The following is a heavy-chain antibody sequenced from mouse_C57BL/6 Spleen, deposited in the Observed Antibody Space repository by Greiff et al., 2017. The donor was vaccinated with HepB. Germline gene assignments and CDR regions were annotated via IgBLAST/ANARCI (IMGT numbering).Heavy chain of an antibody. V-gene: IGHV5-9*01. J-gene: IGHJ2*01. Sequence: LQQSGGGLVKPGGSLKLSCAASGFTFSSYTMSWVRQTPEKRLEWVATISGGGGNTYYPDSVKGRFTISRDNAKNTLYLQMSSLRSEDTALYYCARQGTVVANFDYWGQGTTLTVSS. D-gene: IGHD1-1*01. CDR3: ARQGTVVANFDY. CDR2: ISGGGGNT. CDR1: GFTFSSYT.